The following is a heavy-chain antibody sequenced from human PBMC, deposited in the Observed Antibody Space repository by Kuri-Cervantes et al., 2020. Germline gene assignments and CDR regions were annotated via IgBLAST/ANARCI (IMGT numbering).Heavy chain of an antibody. V-gene: IGHV3-7*01. CDR1: GFTFSSYW. J-gene: IGHJ6*02. D-gene: IGHD2-2*01. Sequence: GGSLRLSCAASGFTFSSYWMSWVRQAPGKGLEWVANIKQDGSEKYYVDSVKGRFTISRDNSKNTLYLQMNSLRAEDTAVYYCAKERGACSSTSCYVPYYYYGMDVWGQGTTVTVSS. CDR3: AKERGACSSTSCYVPYYYYGMDV. CDR2: IKQDGSEK.